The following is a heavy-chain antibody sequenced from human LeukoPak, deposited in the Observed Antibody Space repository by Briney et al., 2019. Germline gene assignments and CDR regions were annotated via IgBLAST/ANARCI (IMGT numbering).Heavy chain of an antibody. CDR1: GGSVRSYY. D-gene: IGHD6-19*01. V-gene: IGHV4-59*02. CDR2: IYYTGTT. J-gene: IGHJ4*02. Sequence: SETLSLTCTVSGGSVRSYYWTWMRQPPGKELEWLGYIYYTGTTNYNPSLKSRLTISVDTSKDHFSLKLSSVTAADTAVYYRAREVTGTSGSFDYWGQGALVTVSS. CDR3: AREVTGTSGSFDY.